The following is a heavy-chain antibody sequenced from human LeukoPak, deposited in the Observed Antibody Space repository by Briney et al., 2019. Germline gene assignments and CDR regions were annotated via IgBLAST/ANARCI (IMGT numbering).Heavy chain of an antibody. CDR2: ISSSGSP. V-gene: IGHV4-59*01. CDR3: AREKYDSRGSYAFDI. D-gene: IGHD3-22*01. Sequence: PSETLSLTCTVSGASIRTNYWSWIRQAPGKGLEWIAFISSSGSPNYNPSLESRLTMSLDTSNNQFSLKLASVTAADTAVYYCAREKYDSRGSYAFDIWGHGTMVTVSS. CDR1: GASIRTNY. J-gene: IGHJ3*02.